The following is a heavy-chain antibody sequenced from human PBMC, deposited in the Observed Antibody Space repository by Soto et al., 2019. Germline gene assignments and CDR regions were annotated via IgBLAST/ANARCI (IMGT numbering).Heavy chain of an antibody. D-gene: IGHD1-1*01. CDR3: AKGRSVSRNGGPPPNWFNP. V-gene: IGHV3-23*01. CDR2: IGGRDGST. CDR1: GFNFGDYV. J-gene: IGHJ5*02. Sequence: EVQLLESGGGLVRPGGSLRLSCAASGFNFGDYVMNWVRQGQGKGLEWVSSIGGRDGSTYYADSVKGRFTISRDNPKNTVFLQMERLRGEDTAVYYCAKGRSVSRNGGPPPNWFNPWGQGTQVTVSS.